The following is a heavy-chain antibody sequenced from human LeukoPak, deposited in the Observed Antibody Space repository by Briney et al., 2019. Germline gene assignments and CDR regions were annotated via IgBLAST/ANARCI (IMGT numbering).Heavy chain of an antibody. V-gene: IGHV1-2*02. J-gene: IGHJ5*02. CDR3: ARGDGYSSSWYRRRKGDSWFDP. D-gene: IGHD6-13*01. Sequence: ASVKVSCKASGYTFTGYYMHWVRQAPGQGLEWMGWINPNSGGTNYAQKFQGRVTMTRDTSISTAYMELSRLRSDDTAVYYCARGDGYSSSWYRRRKGDSWFDPWGQGTLVTVSS. CDR2: INPNSGGT. CDR1: GYTFTGYY.